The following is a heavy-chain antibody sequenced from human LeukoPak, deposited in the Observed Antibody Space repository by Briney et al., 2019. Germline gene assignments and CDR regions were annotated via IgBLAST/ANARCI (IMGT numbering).Heavy chain of an antibody. V-gene: IGHV4-38-2*02. CDR3: ARDLIFMVRGVITWFDP. CDR1: GYSISSGYY. Sequence: SETLSLTCTVSGYSISSGYYWGWIRPPPGKGREWIGIIYHSGSTYYNPSLKSRVTISVDTSKNQFSLKLSSVTAADTAVYYCARDLIFMVRGVITWFDPWGQGTLVTVSS. CDR2: IYHSGST. D-gene: IGHD3-10*01. J-gene: IGHJ5*02.